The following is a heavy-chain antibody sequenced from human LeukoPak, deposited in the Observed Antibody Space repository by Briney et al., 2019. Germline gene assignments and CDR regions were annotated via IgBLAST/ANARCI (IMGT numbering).Heavy chain of an antibody. CDR3: AREGDSSIVGWFDP. CDR2: INHSGST. D-gene: IGHD6-13*01. CDR1: GGSFSGYY. Sequence: PSETLSLTCAVYGGSFSGYYWSWIRQPPGKGLEWMGEINHSGSTNYNPSLKSRVTISVDTSKNQFSLKLSSVTAADTAVYYCAREGDSSIVGWFDPWGQGTLVTVSS. V-gene: IGHV4-34*01. J-gene: IGHJ5*02.